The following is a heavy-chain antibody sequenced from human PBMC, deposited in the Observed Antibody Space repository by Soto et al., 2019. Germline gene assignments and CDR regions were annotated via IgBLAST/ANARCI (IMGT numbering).Heavy chain of an antibody. Sequence: GGSLRLSCAASGFTFSIYSMNWVRQAPGKGLEWVSYISSSSSTIYYADSVKGRFTISRDNAKNSLYLQMNSLRDEDTAVYYCAREEVGSSPGKYYYGMDVWGQGTTVTVSS. CDR1: GFTFSIYS. V-gene: IGHV3-48*02. CDR3: AREEVGSSPGKYYYGMDV. D-gene: IGHD6-6*01. J-gene: IGHJ6*02. CDR2: ISSSSSTI.